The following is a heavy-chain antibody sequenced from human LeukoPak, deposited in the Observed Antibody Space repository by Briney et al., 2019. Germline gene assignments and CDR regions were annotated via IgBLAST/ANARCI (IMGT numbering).Heavy chain of an antibody. D-gene: IGHD5-24*01. V-gene: IGHV4-59*01. Sequence: PSETLSLTCTVSGGSINGYYWSWIRQPPGKGLEWIGHMYYSGGTNYSPSLKSRVTISVGTSKNQFSLKLSSVTAADTAVYYCVRRCQDAYTLYCFDYWGQGTLVTVSS. CDR3: VRRCQDAYTLYCFDY. J-gene: IGHJ4*02. CDR1: GGSINGYY. CDR2: MYYSGGT.